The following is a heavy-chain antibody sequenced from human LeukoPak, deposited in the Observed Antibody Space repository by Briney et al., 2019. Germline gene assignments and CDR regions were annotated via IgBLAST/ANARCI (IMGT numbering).Heavy chain of an antibody. D-gene: IGHD6-6*01. CDR2: IIPIFGTA. J-gene: IGHJ4*02. CDR3: ASKEYSSSSGRDYFDY. CDR1: GGTFSSYA. V-gene: IGHV1-69*06. Sequence: SVKVSCKAPGGTFSSYAISWVRQAPGQGLEWMGGIIPIFGTANYAQKFQGRVTITADKSTSTAYMELSSLRSEDTAVYYCASKEYSSSSGRDYFDYWGQGTLVTVSS.